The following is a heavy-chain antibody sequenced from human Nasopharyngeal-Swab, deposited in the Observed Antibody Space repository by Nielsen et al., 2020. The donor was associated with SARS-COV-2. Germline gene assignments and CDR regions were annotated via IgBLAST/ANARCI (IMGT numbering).Heavy chain of an antibody. D-gene: IGHD6-13*01. J-gene: IGHJ5*02. CDR3: ARAGSSLTGRWFDP. CDR1: GYTFTSYA. Sequence: ASVKVSCKASGYTFTSYAMNWVRQAPGQGLEWMGWINTNAGNPTYAQGFTGRFVFSLDTSVSTAYLQISSLKAEDTAVYYCARAGSSLTGRWFDPWGQGTLVTVSS. CDR2: INTNAGNP. V-gene: IGHV7-4-1*02.